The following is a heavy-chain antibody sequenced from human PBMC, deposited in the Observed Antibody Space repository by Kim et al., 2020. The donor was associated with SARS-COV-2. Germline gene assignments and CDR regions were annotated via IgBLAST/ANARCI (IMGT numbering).Heavy chain of an antibody. Sequence: GGSLRLSCAASGFTFSNAWMSWVRQAPGKGLEWVGRIKSKTDGGTTDYAAPVKGRFTISRDDSKNTLYLQMNSLKTEDTAVYYCTTDSLGRTYDILTGYYRARARIVGYWGQGTLVTVSS. D-gene: IGHD3-9*01. V-gene: IGHV3-15*01. CDR3: TTDSLGRTYDILTGYYRARARIVGY. J-gene: IGHJ4*02. CDR1: GFTFSNAW. CDR2: IKSKTDGGTT.